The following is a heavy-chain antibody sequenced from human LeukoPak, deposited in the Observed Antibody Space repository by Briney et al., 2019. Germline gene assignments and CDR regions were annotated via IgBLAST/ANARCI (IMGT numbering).Heavy chain of an antibody. J-gene: IGHJ4*02. Sequence: GGSLRLSCAASGFTFSSYGMHWVRQAPGKGLEWVAIISYDGSNKYYADSVKGRFTISRDNPKNTLYLQMNSLRAEDTAVYYCAKGRSTMKSLFDYWGQGTLVTVSS. CDR2: ISYDGSNK. CDR3: AKGRSTMKSLFDY. CDR1: GFTFSSYG. V-gene: IGHV3-30*18. D-gene: IGHD5/OR15-5a*01.